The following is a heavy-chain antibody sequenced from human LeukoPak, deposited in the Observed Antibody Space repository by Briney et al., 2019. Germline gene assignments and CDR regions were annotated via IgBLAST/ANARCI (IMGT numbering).Heavy chain of an antibody. CDR3: ARDSYSSTWYPSYFFDY. V-gene: IGHV4-39*07. D-gene: IGHD6-13*01. Sequence: SETLSLTCTVSGDSISSSGYYWGWIRQPPGKGLEWIGTIYYSGSIYYNPSLKSRVTISVDTSKSQFSLKLTSVTAADTAVYYCARDSYSSTWYPSYFFDYWGQGTLVTVSS. CDR1: GDSISSSGYY. CDR2: IYYSGSI. J-gene: IGHJ4*02.